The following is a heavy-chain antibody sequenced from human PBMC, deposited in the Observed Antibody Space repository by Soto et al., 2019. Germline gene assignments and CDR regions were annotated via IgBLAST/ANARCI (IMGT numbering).Heavy chain of an antibody. CDR3: AGDTQPNAFDI. Sequence: ASVKVSCKASGYTFTSYDINWVRQATGQGLEWMGWMNPNSGNTGYAQKFQGRVTITADESTSTAYMELSSLRSEDTAVYYCAGDTQPNAFDIWGQGTMVTVSS. CDR2: MNPNSGNT. CDR1: GYTFTSYD. J-gene: IGHJ3*02. D-gene: IGHD5-18*01. V-gene: IGHV1-8*01.